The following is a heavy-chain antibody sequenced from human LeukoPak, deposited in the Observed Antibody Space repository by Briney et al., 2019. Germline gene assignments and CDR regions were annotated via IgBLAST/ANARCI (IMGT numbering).Heavy chain of an antibody. CDR2: INHSGST. V-gene: IGHV4-34*01. CDR1: GGSFSGYY. CDR3: ARRISITMIVVVITHTDWFDP. Sequence: SETLSLTCAVYGGSFSGYYWSWIRQPPGKGLEWIGEINHSGSTNYNPSLKSRVTISVDTSKNQFSLKLSSVTAAGTAVYYCARRISITMIVVVITHTDWFDPWGQGTLVTVSS. D-gene: IGHD3-22*01. J-gene: IGHJ5*02.